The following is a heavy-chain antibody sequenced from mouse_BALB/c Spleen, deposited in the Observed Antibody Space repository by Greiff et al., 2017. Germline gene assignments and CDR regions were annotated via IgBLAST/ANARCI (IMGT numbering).Heavy chain of an antibody. CDR2: IDPENGNT. CDR1: GFNIKDYY. V-gene: IGHV14-1*02. J-gene: IGHJ3*01. D-gene: IGHD2-1*01. CDR3: ASSLYGNYAAY. Sequence: EVKLEESGAELVRPGALVKLSCKASGFNIKDYYMHWVKQRPEQGLEWIGWIDPENGNTIYDPKFQGKASITADTSSNTAYLQLSSLTSEDTAVYYCASSLYGNYAAYWGQGTLVTVSA.